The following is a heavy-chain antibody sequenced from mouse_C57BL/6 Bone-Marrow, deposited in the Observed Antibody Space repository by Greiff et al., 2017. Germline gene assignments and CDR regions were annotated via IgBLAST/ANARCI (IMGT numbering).Heavy chain of an antibody. V-gene: IGHV1-19*01. Sequence: EVQLQQSGPVLVKPGASVKMSCKASGYTFTDYYMNWVKQSHGKSLEWIGVINPYNGGTSYNQKFKGKATLTVDKSSSTAYMELNSLTSEDSAVYYCARPGYAMDYWGQGTSVTVSS. CDR2: INPYNGGT. J-gene: IGHJ4*01. CDR1: GYTFTDYY. CDR3: ARPGYAMDY.